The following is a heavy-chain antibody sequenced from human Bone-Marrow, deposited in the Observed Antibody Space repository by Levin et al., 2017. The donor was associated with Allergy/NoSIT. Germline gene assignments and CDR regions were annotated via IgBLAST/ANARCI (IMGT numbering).Heavy chain of an antibody. V-gene: IGHV2-5*02. D-gene: IGHD3-9*01. CDR3: VQRKTGGAFLTGVRRQSYNWFDP. CDR2: VYWDDDK. J-gene: IGHJ5*02. CDR1: GFSLTATGEG. Sequence: ESGPTLVKPTQTLTLTCTFSGFSLTATGEGVAWIRQPPGKAPEWLAVVYWDDDKRYSPSLQSRLTIAKDTSTKQVVLTMTDMDPVDTATYYCVQRKTGGAFLTGVRRQSYNWFDPWGQGILVTVSS.